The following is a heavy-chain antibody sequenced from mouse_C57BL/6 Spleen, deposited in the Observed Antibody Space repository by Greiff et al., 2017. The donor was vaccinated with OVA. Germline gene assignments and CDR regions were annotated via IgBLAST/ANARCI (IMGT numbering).Heavy chain of an antibody. D-gene: IGHD1-1*02. Sequence: EVKLVESGGGLVKPGGSLKLSCAASGFTFSDYGMHWVRQAPEKGLEWVAYISSGSSTIYYADTVKGRFTISRDNAKNTLFLQMTSLRSEDTAMYYCARRDYYGCDYWGQGTTLTVSS. CDR2: ISSGSSTI. J-gene: IGHJ2*01. CDR1: GFTFSDYG. V-gene: IGHV5-17*01. CDR3: ARRDYYGCDY.